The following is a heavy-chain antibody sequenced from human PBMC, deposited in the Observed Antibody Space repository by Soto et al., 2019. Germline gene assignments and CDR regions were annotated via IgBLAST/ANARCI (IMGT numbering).Heavy chain of an antibody. CDR2: IVVGSGNT. J-gene: IGHJ3*02. CDR1: GLTFNSSA. D-gene: IGHD7-27*01. CDR3: AAIKLGGLDAFDI. V-gene: IGHV1-58*02. Sequence: GASVKVSCKASGLTFNSSAMHWVRQARGPRLEWIGWIVVGSGNTNYAQKFQERVTITRDTSTSTAYMELSSLRSEDTVVYYCAAIKLGGLDAFDIWGQGTMVTVSS.